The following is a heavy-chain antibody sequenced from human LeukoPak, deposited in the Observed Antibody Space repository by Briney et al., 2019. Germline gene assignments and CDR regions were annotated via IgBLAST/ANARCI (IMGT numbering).Heavy chain of an antibody. CDR2: ISFDGSAK. D-gene: IGHD6-13*01. Sequence: PGGSLRLSCAASGFTFSSYGMHWVRQAPGKGLEWVSVISFDGSAKYYADSVKGRFTISRDNSKNTLYLQMTSLRAEDTAVYYCAKDRVTAAGYYFDYWGQGTLVTVSS. J-gene: IGHJ4*02. CDR3: AKDRVTAAGYYFDY. V-gene: IGHV3-30*18. CDR1: GFTFSSYG.